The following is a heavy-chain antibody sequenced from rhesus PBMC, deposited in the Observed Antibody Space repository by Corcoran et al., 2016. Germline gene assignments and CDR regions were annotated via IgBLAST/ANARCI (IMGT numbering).Heavy chain of an antibody. V-gene: IGHV4-160*01. CDR1: GVSISSNY. J-gene: IGHJ4*01. CDR2: IYGSGGST. CDR3: ARKGRSIADY. Sequence: QVQLQESGPGLVKPSETLSLTCAVSGVSISSNYLRLLPQPPGKGLEWIGRIYGSGGSTDYNPSLKSRVTISTDTSKNQFSLKLSSVTAADTAVYYCARKGRSIADYWGQGVLVTVSS. D-gene: IGHD1-1-1*01.